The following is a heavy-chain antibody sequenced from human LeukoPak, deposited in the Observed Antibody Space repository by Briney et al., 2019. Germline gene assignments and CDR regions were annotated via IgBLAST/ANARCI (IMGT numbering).Heavy chain of an antibody. Sequence: ASVKVSCKVSGYTLTELSMHWVRQAPGKGIEWMGGFDLGDGETIFAQKFQGRVTMTEDTSTDTAYMELRSLTSEDTAVYYCAAGDPWHLLDYWGQGTLVTVSS. V-gene: IGHV1-24*01. J-gene: IGHJ4*02. D-gene: IGHD5-12*01. CDR2: FDLGDGET. CDR1: GYTLTELS. CDR3: AAGDPWHLLDY.